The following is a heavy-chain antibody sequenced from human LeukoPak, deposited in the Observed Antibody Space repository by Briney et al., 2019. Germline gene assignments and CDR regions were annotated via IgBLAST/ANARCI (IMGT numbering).Heavy chain of an antibody. CDR2: ISGSGSRT. V-gene: IGHV3-23*01. D-gene: IGHD4-17*01. Sequence: PGGSLMLSCGASGFPFINYGMSGVRQAPGKGLEWWSGISGSGSRTYYADSVKGRFTISRDNSQNTLYLQMSSLRVEDTALYYCARGYGDYLPYYCMDVWGKGTTVTVSS. CDR3: ARGYGDYLPYYCMDV. J-gene: IGHJ6*03. CDR1: GFPFINYG.